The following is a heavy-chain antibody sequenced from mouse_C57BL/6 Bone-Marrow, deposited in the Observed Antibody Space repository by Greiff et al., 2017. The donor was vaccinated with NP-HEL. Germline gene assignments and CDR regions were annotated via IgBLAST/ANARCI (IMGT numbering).Heavy chain of an antibody. V-gene: IGHV5-12*01. J-gene: IGHJ4*01. CDR3: ARQCTGAMDY. CDR1: GFTFSDYY. D-gene: IGHD1-1*01. CDR2: ISNGGGSP. Sequence: EVNVVESGGGLVQPGGSLKLSCAASGFTFSDYYMYWVRQTPEKRLEWVAYISNGGGSPYYPDTVKGRFTISRDNAKNTLYLQMSRLKSEDTAMYYCARQCTGAMDYWGQGTSVTVSS.